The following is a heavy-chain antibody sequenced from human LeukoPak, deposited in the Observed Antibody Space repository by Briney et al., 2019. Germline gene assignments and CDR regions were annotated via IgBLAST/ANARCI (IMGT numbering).Heavy chain of an antibody. CDR3: ARGGSGWASYYFDY. D-gene: IGHD6-19*01. Sequence: ASVQVSCTTSGYIFAHNGISWVRQAPGQGPEWIGWISAYNGDTNYAQNFQGRVTMTRDTSTSTVYMELRSLRSDDTAVYYCARGGSGWASYYFDYWGQGTLVTVSS. J-gene: IGHJ4*02. CDR1: GYIFAHNG. V-gene: IGHV1-18*01. CDR2: ISAYNGDT.